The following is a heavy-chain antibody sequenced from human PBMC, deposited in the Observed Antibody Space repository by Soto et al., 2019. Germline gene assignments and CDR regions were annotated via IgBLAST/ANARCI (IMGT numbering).Heavy chain of an antibody. D-gene: IGHD4-17*01. CDR1: GYSFTSYW. V-gene: IGHV5-51*01. CDR3: ARRFYGGNRLWEYNWFDP. Sequence: GESLKISCKGSGYSFTSYWIGWVRQMPGKGLEWMGIIYPGDSDTRYSPSFQGQVTISADKSISTAYLQWSSLKASDTAMYYCARRFYGGNRLWEYNWFDPWGQGTLVTVSS. CDR2: IYPGDSDT. J-gene: IGHJ5*02.